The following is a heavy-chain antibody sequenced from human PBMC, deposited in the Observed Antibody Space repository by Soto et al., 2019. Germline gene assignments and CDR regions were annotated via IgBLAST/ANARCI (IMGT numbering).Heavy chain of an antibody. CDR3: ARRFRSATTGRGDFDV. J-gene: IGHJ3*01. CDR2: IFHSGST. V-gene: IGHV4-39*01. D-gene: IGHD4-17*01. CDR1: GGSITTNSYY. Sequence: QLQLQESGPGLVKPSETLSLTCTVSGGSITTNSYYWGWIRQPPGKGLEWIGTIFHSGSTYYNPSLTSRVTMSVDTSKNQFSLQLSSVTAADTAVYHCARRFRSATTGRGDFDVWGQGTMVTVSS.